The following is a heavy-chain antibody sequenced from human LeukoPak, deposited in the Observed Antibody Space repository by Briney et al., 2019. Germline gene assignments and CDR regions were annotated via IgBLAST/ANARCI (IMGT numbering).Heavy chain of an antibody. CDR2: IYYRGST. CDR1: GGFISRYY. J-gene: IGHJ5*02. Sequence: ASETLSLTCSVSGGFISRYYWSWIRQPPGKGLEWIGYIYYRGSTNYNPSLNSRVTISVDTSKKQISLNLSSVTAADTAVYYCARQSVLDALDWFEPGGQGTLVTVSS. V-gene: IGHV4-59*01. D-gene: IGHD2/OR15-2a*01. CDR3: ARQSVLDALDWFEP.